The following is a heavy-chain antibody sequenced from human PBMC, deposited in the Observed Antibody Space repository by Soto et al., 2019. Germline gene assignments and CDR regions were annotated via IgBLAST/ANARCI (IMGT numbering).Heavy chain of an antibody. CDR3: ARDDIPGIAVAIYGMDV. Sequence: GSLRLPCAASGFTFSSYGMHWVRQAPGKGLDWVAVIWYDESNIYYADSVKGRFTISRDNSKNTLFLQMNSLRAEDTAVYYCARDDIPGIAVAIYGMDVWGQGTTVTVSS. D-gene: IGHD6-19*01. CDR1: GFTFSSYG. CDR2: IWYDESNI. J-gene: IGHJ6*02. V-gene: IGHV3-33*01.